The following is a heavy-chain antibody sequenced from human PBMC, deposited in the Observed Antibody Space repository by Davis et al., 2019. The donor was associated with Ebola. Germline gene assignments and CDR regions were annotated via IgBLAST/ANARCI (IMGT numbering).Heavy chain of an antibody. CDR3: EKDNSNIWLGV. J-gene: IGHJ3*01. Sequence: PGGSLRLSCAASGFTFSDYYMSWTRQAPGMGLEWVSYIRSSSSYTNYADSVKGRFTISRDNSRNTLYLQMNGLCVEDTAIYYCEKDNSNIWLGVRGQGTMVTVSS. CDR2: IRSSSSYT. D-gene: IGHD2/OR15-2a*01. V-gene: IGHV3-11*05. CDR1: GFTFSDYY.